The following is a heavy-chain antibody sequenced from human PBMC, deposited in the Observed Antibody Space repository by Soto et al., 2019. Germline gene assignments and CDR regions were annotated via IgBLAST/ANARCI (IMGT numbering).Heavy chain of an antibody. D-gene: IGHD3-9*01. J-gene: IGHJ4*02. CDR3: ARDYDWLSHDY. CDR1: GYTFNAFY. V-gene: IGHV1-18*04. Sequence: ASVKVSCKAFGYTFNAFYMHWVRQAPGQGLEWMGWISAYNGNTNYAQKLQGRVTMTTDTSTSTAYMELRSLRSDDTAVYYCARDYDWLSHDYWGQGTLVTVSS. CDR2: ISAYNGNT.